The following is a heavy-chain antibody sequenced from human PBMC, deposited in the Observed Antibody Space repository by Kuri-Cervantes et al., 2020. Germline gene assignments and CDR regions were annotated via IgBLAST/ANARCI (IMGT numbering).Heavy chain of an antibody. D-gene: IGHD6-19*01. CDR3: AIIPSAGPFIY. J-gene: IGHJ4*02. CDR2: ISGSGNNI. Sequence: GGSLRLTCAASGFTLSDYAMTWVRQAPGGGLEWVSSISGSGNNIYYAYSVKGRLTISRDNSKNTLFLQMISLGVEDTAVYYCAIIPSAGPFIYWGQGTLVTVSS. V-gene: IGHV3-23*01. CDR1: GFTLSDYA.